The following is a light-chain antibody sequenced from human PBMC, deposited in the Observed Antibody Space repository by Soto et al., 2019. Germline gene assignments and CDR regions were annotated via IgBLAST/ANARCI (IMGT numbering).Light chain of an antibody. Sequence: DIVMTQSPLSLPVTPGEPASISCRSSQSLLRGNGYNYLDWYLQKPGQSPQLLIYLGSHRASGVPDRISGSGSDTEFTLKISRVEAEDVGVYYCMQSQQSPPTFGQGTKMEI. CDR3: MQSQQSPPT. V-gene: IGKV2-28*01. CDR2: LGS. CDR1: QSLLRGNGYNY. J-gene: IGKJ1*01.